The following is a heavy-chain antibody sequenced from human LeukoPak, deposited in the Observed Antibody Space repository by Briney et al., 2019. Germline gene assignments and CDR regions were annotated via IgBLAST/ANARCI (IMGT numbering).Heavy chain of an antibody. CDR1: GGTFSSYD. D-gene: IGHD2-2*01. CDR2: IMPISGTA. CDR3: ASGRTDIAVVPATLRNYYFDY. J-gene: IGHJ4*02. Sequence: SVKVSCKASGGTFSSYDISWVRQAPGQGLEWMGGIMPISGTANYAQKFQGRVTITADKPTNTAYMELSSLRSEDTAVYYCASGRTDIAVVPATLRNYYFDYWGQGTLVTVSS. V-gene: IGHV1-69*06.